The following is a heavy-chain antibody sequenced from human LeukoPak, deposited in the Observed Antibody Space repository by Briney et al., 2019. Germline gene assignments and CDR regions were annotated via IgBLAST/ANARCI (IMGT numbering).Heavy chain of an antibody. D-gene: IGHD3-22*01. CDR3: ARVLTSSGYYPPRYGMDV. CDR2: INPSGGST. CDR1: GGTFSSYA. Sequence: ASVKVSCKASGGTFSSYAISWVRQAPGQGLEWMGIINPSGGSTSYAQKFQGRVTMTRDTSTSTVYMELSSLRSEDTAVYYCARVLTSSGYYPPRYGMDVWGQGTTVTVSS. J-gene: IGHJ6*02. V-gene: IGHV1-46*01.